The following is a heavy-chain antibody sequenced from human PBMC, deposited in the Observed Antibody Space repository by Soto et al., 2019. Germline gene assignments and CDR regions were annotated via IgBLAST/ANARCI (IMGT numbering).Heavy chain of an antibody. CDR1: GGTFSSYA. CDR3: AREGGSSSLAWLLPGGVNWFDP. CDR2: IIPIFGTA. D-gene: IGHD6-13*01. V-gene: IGHV1-69*01. Sequence: QVQLVQSGAEVKKPGSSVKVSCKASGGTFSSYAISWVRQAPGQGLEWMGGIIPIFGTANYAQTFQGRVTITADESTSTAYMELSSLRSEDTAVYYCAREGGSSSLAWLLPGGVNWFDPWGQGTLVTVSS. J-gene: IGHJ5*02.